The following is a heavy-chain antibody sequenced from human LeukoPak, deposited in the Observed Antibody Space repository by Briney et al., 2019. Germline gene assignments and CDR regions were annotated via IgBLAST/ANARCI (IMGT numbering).Heavy chain of an antibody. D-gene: IGHD6-13*01. J-gene: IGHJ4*02. CDR1: GFTFDDYD. CDR3: AKDKAAGYYFDY. V-gene: IGHV3-43*02. CDR2: ISGDGGST. Sequence: GGSLRLSCAASGFTFDDYDMHWVRQAPGKGLEWVSLISGDGGSTYYADSVKGRFTISRDNSKNSLYLQMNSLRTEDTALYYCAKDKAAGYYFDYWGQGTLVTVSS.